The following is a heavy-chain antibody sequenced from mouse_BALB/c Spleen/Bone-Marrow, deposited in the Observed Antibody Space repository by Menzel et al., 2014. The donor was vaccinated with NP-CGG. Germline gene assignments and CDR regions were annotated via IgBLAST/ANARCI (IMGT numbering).Heavy chain of an antibody. J-gene: IGHJ4*01. CDR3: ARDYRYGYYAMDY. Sequence: VQLQQSGAELVKPGASVKMSCKASGYTFTSYNVYWVKQTPGQGLEWIGTIYPGNGDTSYNQKFKGKATLTADKSSSTAYMQLSSLTPEDSAVYYCARDYRYGYYAMDYWGQGTSVTVSS. V-gene: IGHV1-12*01. CDR2: IYPGNGDT. CDR1: GYTFTSYN. D-gene: IGHD2-14*01.